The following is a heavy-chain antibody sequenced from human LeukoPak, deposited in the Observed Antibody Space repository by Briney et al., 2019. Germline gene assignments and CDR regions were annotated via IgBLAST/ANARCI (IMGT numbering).Heavy chain of an antibody. Sequence: SETLSLTCSVSGYSISSNYYWGRIRQPPGKGLEWIGIINHSGSTNYNPSLKSRVTISPDTSKNQFSLKLSSVTAADTAVYYCARVGDTSGYYQHFDYWGQGTLVTVSS. CDR2: INHSGST. CDR1: GYSISSNYY. V-gene: IGHV4-38-2*02. D-gene: IGHD3-22*01. J-gene: IGHJ4*01. CDR3: ARVGDTSGYYQHFDY.